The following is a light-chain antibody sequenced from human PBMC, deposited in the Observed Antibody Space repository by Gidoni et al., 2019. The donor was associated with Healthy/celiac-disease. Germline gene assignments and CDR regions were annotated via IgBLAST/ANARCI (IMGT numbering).Light chain of an antibody. CDR3: QQYKSYSWPAT. CDR2: KAS. Sequence: DIQMTQSPSTLSASVGDRVTITCRASQSISSWLAWYQQKPGKAPKLLIYKASSLESGVPSRFSGSGSGTEFTLTISSLQPDDFATYYCQQYKSYSWPATFGQGTKVEIK. V-gene: IGKV1-5*03. CDR1: QSISSW. J-gene: IGKJ1*01.